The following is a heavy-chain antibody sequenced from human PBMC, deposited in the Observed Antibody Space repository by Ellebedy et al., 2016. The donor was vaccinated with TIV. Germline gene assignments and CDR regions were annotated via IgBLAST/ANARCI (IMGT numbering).Heavy chain of an antibody. CDR2: IKQDGGEK. D-gene: IGHD3-10*01. V-gene: IGHV3-7*01. Sequence: GGSLRLSXAASGFTFSSYWMSWVRQAPGKGLEWVANIKQDGGEKYYVDSVKGRFTISRDNANNSLYLQMNSLRAEDTAVYYCVREDNTVVRGFNVRGNDFWGQGTLVTVSS. J-gene: IGHJ4*02. CDR3: VREDNTVVRGFNVRGNDF. CDR1: GFTFSSYW.